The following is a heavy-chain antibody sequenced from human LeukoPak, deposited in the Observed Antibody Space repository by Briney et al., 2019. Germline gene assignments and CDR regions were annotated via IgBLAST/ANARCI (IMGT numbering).Heavy chain of an antibody. Sequence: QPGGSLRLSCAASGFTFSSYAMSWVRQAPGKGLEWVSAISGSGGSTYYADSVKGRFTISRDNSKSTLYLQMNSLRAEDTAVYYCAKALAYCGGDCYPVYYFDYWGQGTLVTVSS. V-gene: IGHV3-23*01. D-gene: IGHD2-21*02. CDR3: AKALAYCGGDCYPVYYFDY. CDR1: GFTFSSYA. J-gene: IGHJ4*02. CDR2: ISGSGGST.